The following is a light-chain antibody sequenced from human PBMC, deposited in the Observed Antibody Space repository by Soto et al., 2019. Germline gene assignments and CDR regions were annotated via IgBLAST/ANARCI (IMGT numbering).Light chain of an antibody. V-gene: IGLV2-11*01. CDR1: SSDVGGYSF. Sequence: SALTQPRSVSGSPGQSVAISCTGSSSDVGGYSFVSWYQHHPGKAPKLMIYDVSKRPSGVPDRFSGSKSGNTASLTISGLQAEDEADYYCCSYSANFVLLGGGTKLTVL. J-gene: IGLJ2*01. CDR3: CSYSANFVL. CDR2: DVS.